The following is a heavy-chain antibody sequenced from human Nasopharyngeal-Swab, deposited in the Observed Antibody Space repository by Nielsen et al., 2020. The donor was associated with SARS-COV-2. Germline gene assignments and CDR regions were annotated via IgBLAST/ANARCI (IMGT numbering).Heavy chain of an antibody. Sequence: SETLSLTCTVSGGSISSGGYYWSWIRQHPGKGLEWIGYIYYSGSTDYNPSLKSRVTISLDTSNYQFSLRLSSVTAADTAVYYCARDSYRDAFDIWGQGTMATVSS. CDR1: GGSISSGGYY. V-gene: IGHV4-61*08. CDR3: ARDSYRDAFDI. J-gene: IGHJ3*02. CDR2: IYYSGST.